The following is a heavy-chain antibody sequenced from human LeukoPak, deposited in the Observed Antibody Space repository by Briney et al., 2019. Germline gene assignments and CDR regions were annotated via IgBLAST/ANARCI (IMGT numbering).Heavy chain of an antibody. CDR3: ARGGPYNWNYFDY. Sequence: SETLSLTCAVYGWSFRGYYWSWIRQPPGKGLEWVGEINHSGSTNYNPSLKSRVTISVDTSKNQFSLKLSSVTAADTAVYYCARGGPYNWNYFDYWGQGTLVTVSS. CDR2: INHSGST. CDR1: GWSFRGYY. D-gene: IGHD1-20*01. J-gene: IGHJ4*02. V-gene: IGHV4-34*01.